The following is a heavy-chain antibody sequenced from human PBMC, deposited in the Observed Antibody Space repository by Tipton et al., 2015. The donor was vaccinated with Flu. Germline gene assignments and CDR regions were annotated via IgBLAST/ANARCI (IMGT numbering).Heavy chain of an antibody. CDR3: ASDLYSSGWFVGTDP. D-gene: IGHD6-19*01. CDR1: GFTFSSYG. J-gene: IGHJ5*02. Sequence: QLVQSGGGVVQPGRSLRLSCAASGFTFSSYGMYWVRQAPGKGLEWVAVIWYDGSNKYYADSVKGRFTISRDNSKNTLYLQTNSLRAEDTVVYYCASDLYSSGWFVGTDPCGQGTLVTVSS. V-gene: IGHV3-33*01. CDR2: IWYDGSNK.